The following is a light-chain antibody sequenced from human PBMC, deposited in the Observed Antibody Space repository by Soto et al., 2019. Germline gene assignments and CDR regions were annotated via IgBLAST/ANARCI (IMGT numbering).Light chain of an antibody. Sequence: EIVLTQSPATLSVSPGERATLSCRASQSISSNLAWYQQKPGQAPRLLIYGPSTRATGVPARFSGSGSGTEFTITISSLQSEDFAMYYCQQYTHWPVWSFGQGTKVEIK. V-gene: IGKV3-15*01. CDR1: QSISSN. CDR3: QQYTHWPVWS. CDR2: GPS. J-gene: IGKJ1*01.